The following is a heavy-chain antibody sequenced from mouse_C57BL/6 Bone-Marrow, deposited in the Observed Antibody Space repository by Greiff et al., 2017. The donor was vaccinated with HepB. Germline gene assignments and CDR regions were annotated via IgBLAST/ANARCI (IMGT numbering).Heavy chain of an antibody. J-gene: IGHJ2*01. CDR1: GYTFTSYT. CDR2: INPSSGYT. V-gene: IGHV1-4*01. CDR3: ASGGSRDY. Sequence: QVQLQQSGAELARPGASVKMSCKASGYTFTSYTMHWVKQRPGQGLEWIGYINPSSGYTKYNQKFKDKATLTADKSSSTAYMQLSSLTSEDSAVFYGASGGSRDYWGQGTTLTVSS. D-gene: IGHD1-1*02.